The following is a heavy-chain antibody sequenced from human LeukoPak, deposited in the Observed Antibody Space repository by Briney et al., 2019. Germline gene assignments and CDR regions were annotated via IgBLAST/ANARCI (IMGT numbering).Heavy chain of an antibody. V-gene: IGHV3-7*01. CDR1: GFTFSTYW. D-gene: IGHD6-13*01. CDR2: IKQDGSEK. Sequence: GGSLRLSCAASGFTFSTYWMNWVRQAPGKGLEWVANIKQDGSEKYYVDSVKGRFTISRDNAKNSLYLQMNSLRAEDTAVYYCARDYSYSSSWDYYYYGMDVWGQGTTVTVSS. CDR3: ARDYSYSSSWDYYYYGMDV. J-gene: IGHJ6*02.